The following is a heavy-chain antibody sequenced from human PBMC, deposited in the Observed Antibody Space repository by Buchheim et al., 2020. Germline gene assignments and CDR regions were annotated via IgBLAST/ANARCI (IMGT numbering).Heavy chain of an antibody. CDR2: INPNNGVT. V-gene: IGHV1-2*02. D-gene: IGHD3-16*01. J-gene: IGHJ5*02. CDR3: ARDRNGGSNWFDP. CDR1: GYTFSGYY. Sequence: QVQLVQSGAEVKKPGASVKVSCKASGYTFSGYYMHWVRQAPGQGLEWMGWINPNNGVTNYAQQFQGRVTVTWDTSISTAYMDLSELTSDDTAMYYCARDRNGGSNWFDPWGQGTL.